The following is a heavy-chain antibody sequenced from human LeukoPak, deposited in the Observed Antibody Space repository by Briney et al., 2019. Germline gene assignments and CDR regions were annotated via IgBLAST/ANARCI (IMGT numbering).Heavy chain of an antibody. D-gene: IGHD5-18*01. V-gene: IGHV3-33*01. Sequence: GSPRLSCAASGFNFRKFGIPWGRPAPGQGLGWVALIRYDGSKKDYADSVKGRFTISRDNSKNTLYLQMDSLRAEDTAVYYCARTGDTERFDFWGQGTLVTVSS. J-gene: IGHJ4*02. CDR2: IRYDGSKK. CDR3: ARTGDTERFDF. CDR1: GFNFRKFG.